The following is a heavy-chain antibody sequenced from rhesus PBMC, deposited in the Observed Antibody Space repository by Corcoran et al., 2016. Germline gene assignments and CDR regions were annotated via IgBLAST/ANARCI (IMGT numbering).Heavy chain of an antibody. V-gene: IGHV4-165*01. CDR2: ITGSIGIT. D-gene: IGHD3-3*01. CDR3: VRGYEDIYNNYYTISRFDY. CDR1: GGPCWGYY. Sequence: QVQLQEAGPGLVKPSGTLSLTCAVSGGPCWGYYWSWVRQPPGKGLGGLGYITGSIGITKYNPSLKTPVTISTDTPTHRFSLKLNSVTAADTAVYYCVRGYEDIYNNYYTISRFDYWGQGVLVTVSS. J-gene: IGHJ4*01.